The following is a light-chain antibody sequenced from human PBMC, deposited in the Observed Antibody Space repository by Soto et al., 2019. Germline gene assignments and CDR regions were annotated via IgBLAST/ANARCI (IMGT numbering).Light chain of an antibody. V-gene: IGKV3-11*02. CDR2: GAS. J-gene: IGKJ5*01. Sequence: EIVMTQSPATLSVSPGERVTLSCRASQSVTTKLAWAQQKPCQAPSLLLYGASTRATGLTAGFSGSGAGREFSITISSLEAQDFSVYYCQQRSSWWPITFGQGTRLEIK. CDR1: QSVTTK. CDR3: QQRSSWWPIT.